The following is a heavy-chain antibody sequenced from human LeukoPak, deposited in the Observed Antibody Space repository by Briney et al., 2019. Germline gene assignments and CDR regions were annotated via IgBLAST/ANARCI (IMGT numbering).Heavy chain of an antibody. CDR2: IIPIFGTA. V-gene: IGHV1-69*13. J-gene: IGHJ4*02. CDR1: GGTFSSYA. D-gene: IGHD2-2*01. Sequence: ASVKVSCKASGGTFSSYAISWVRQAPGQGLEWMGGIIPIFGTANYAQKFQGRVTITADESTNTAYMELSSLRSEDTAVYYCARARYCSSTSCYFDYWGQGTLVTVSS. CDR3: ARARYCSSTSCYFDY.